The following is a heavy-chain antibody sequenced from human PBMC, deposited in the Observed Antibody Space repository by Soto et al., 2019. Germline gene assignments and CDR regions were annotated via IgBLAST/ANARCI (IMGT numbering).Heavy chain of an antibody. D-gene: IGHD3-16*01. CDR1: GYTFTSYG. CDR3: ARVDYGRYYYYYGMDV. V-gene: IGHV1-18*01. CDR2: ISAYYGNT. J-gene: IGHJ6*02. Sequence: ASVKVSCKASGYTFTSYGISWVRQAPGQGLEWMGWISAYYGNTNYAQKLQGRVTMTTDTSTSTAYMELRSLRSDDTAVYYCARVDYGRYYYYYGMDVWGQGTTVTVSS.